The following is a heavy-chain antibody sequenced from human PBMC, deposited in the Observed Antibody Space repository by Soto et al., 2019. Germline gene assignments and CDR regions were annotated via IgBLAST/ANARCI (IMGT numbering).Heavy chain of an antibody. Sequence: ASVKVSCKASGYTFTSYDINWVRQATGQGLEWMGWMSPNSGNTGYAQKFQGRVTMTRNTSISTACMELSSLRSEDTAVYYCARGVAAADGMDVWGQGTTVTVSS. CDR1: GYTFTSYD. D-gene: IGHD6-13*01. CDR3: ARGVAAADGMDV. J-gene: IGHJ6*02. V-gene: IGHV1-8*01. CDR2: MSPNSGNT.